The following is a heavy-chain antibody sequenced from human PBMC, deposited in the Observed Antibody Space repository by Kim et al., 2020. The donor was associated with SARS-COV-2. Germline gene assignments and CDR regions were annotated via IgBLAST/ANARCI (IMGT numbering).Heavy chain of an antibody. Sequence: GGSLRLSCAASGFTVSSNYMSWVRQAPGKGLEWVSVIYSGGSTYYADSVKGRFTISRHNSKNTLYLQMNSLRAEDTAVYYCARGWAYCGGDCYFDYWGQGTLVTVSS. CDR2: IYSGGST. J-gene: IGHJ4*02. CDR1: GFTVSSNY. V-gene: IGHV3-53*04. CDR3: ARGWAYCGGDCYFDY. D-gene: IGHD2-21*02.